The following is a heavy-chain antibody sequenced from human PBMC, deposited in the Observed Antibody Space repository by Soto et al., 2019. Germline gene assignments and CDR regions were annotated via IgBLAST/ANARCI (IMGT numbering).Heavy chain of an antibody. D-gene: IGHD4-17*01. V-gene: IGHV3-33*01. J-gene: IGHJ5*02. CDR3: ARTARTTVTYNWFDP. CDR2: IWSDGSNR. Sequence: TGKGLEWVAVIWSDGSNRYYADSVKGRFTISRDNSGDTLHLQMNSLRAEDTAVYYCARTARTTVTYNWFDPWGQRTLVTVSS.